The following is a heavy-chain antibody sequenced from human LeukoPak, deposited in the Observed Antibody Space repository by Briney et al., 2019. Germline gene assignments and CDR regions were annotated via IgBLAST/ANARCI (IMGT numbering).Heavy chain of an antibody. Sequence: SETLSLTCAVSGGSISSYYWSWIRQPPGKGLEWIWYIYYSGSTNYNPSLKSRVTISVATSKNQFSLKLSYVTAADTAVYYCARDLPYGDTDAFDIWGQGTMVTVSS. D-gene: IGHD4-17*01. V-gene: IGHV4-59*01. CDR3: ARDLPYGDTDAFDI. CDR2: IYYSGST. J-gene: IGHJ3*02. CDR1: GGSISSYY.